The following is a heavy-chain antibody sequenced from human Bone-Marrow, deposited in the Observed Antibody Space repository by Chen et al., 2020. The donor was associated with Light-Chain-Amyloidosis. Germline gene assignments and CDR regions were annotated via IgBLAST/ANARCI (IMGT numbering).Heavy chain of an antibody. CDR2: INPDGTRV. J-gene: IGHJ4*02. CDR3: SREFTSYDDY. CDR1: GFTFRTSW. D-gene: IGHD5-12*01. Sequence: DVQLLESGGGLVQPGGSLRLSCAASGFTFRTSWMHWVRQAPGKGLVWVSRINPDGTRVDYADSVRGRFTISRDDAKSTVYLQMNSLRAEDTAVYYCSREFTSYDDYWGQGTLVTVSS. V-gene: IGHV3-74*01.